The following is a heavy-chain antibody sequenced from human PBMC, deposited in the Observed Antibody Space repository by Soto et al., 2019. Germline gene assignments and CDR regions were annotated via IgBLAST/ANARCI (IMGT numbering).Heavy chain of an antibody. Sequence: QVQVVESGGGVVQPGRSLRLSCAASGFTFSTYGMHWVRQAPGKGLGWVAVISYDGSKKYYADSVKGRFTISSDNSKNTLYLQMNSLRAEDTAVFYCAKDHLLYTVTTPVSGGQGTLVTFSS. D-gene: IGHD4-17*01. J-gene: IGHJ4*02. CDR2: ISYDGSKK. V-gene: IGHV3-30*18. CDR3: AKDHLLYTVTTPVS. CDR1: GFTFSTYG.